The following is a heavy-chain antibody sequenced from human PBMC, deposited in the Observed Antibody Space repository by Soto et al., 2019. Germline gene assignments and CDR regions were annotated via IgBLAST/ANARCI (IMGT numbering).Heavy chain of an antibody. J-gene: IGHJ5*02. Sequence: QVQLQESGPGLVKPSQPLSLTCTVSVGSISSGGYYWSWIRQHPGKGLEWIGYIYYSGSTYYNPSLMRRVTISVDTSKKQFSLKLSSVTAAYTAVYYCARDVYSGSSPGWFDPCCQGTLVTVYS. CDR1: VGSISSGGYY. CDR3: ARDVYSGSSPGWFDP. CDR2: IYYSGST. V-gene: IGHV4-31*03. D-gene: IGHD6-6*01.